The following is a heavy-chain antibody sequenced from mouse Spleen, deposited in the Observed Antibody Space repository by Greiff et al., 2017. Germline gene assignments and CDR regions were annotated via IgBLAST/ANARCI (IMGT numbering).Heavy chain of an antibody. CDR3: ARQTYFDY. V-gene: IGHV5-9*01. CDR2: INNGGGDT. Sequence: EVMLVESGGGLVKLGGSLKLSCAASGFTFSTYAMSWVRQTPEKRLEWVATINNGGGDTYYPDSVKGRFTISRDNAKNTLYLQMSSLKSEDTAMYYCARQTYFDYWGQGATLTVSS. CDR1: GFTFSTYA. J-gene: IGHJ2*01.